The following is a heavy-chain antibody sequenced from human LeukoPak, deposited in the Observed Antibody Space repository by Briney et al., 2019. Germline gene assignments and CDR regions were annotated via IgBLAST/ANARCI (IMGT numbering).Heavy chain of an antibody. D-gene: IGHD3-10*01. V-gene: IGHV1-2*02. Sequence: GASVKVSCTASGYTFTGYYMHWVRQAPGQGLEWMGWINPNSGGTNYAQKFQGRVTMTRDTSISTAYMELSRLRSDDTAVYYCASLEYGSGSYYRDDAFDIWGQGTMVTVSS. CDR3: ASLEYGSGSYYRDDAFDI. CDR1: GYTFTGYY. CDR2: INPNSGGT. J-gene: IGHJ3*02.